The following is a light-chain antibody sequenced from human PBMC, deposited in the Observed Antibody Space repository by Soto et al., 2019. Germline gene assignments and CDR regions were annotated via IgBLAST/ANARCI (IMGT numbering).Light chain of an antibody. CDR3: QHYSASSPWT. CDR1: QSVDVW. V-gene: IGKV1-5*03. J-gene: IGKJ1*01. CDR2: TAS. Sequence: DIQMTQSPSTLSASVGDRVTITCRASQSVDVWLAWFQQKPGKAPKVLIHTASSLDSGVPSRFSGSGSGTEFTLTITSLQPDDFATYYCQHYSASSPWTFGQGTKVEIK.